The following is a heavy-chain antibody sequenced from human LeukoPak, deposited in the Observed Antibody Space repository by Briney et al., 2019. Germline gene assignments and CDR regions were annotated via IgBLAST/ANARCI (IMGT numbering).Heavy chain of an antibody. Sequence: SETLSLTCTVSGGSISSSSYYGGWIRQPPGKGLEWIGSIYYSGSTYYNPSLKSRVTISVDTSKNQFSLTLSSVTAADTAVYYCAPSPPHLGAEYFQHWGQGTLVTVSS. V-gene: IGHV4-39*01. CDR3: APSPPHLGAEYFQH. CDR1: GGSISSSSYY. CDR2: IYYSGST. J-gene: IGHJ1*01.